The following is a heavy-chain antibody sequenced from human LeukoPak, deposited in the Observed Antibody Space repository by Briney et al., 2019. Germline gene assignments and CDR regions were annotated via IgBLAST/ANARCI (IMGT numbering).Heavy chain of an antibody. CDR3: ARYCSGGSCYLLDRSNWFDP. D-gene: IGHD2-15*01. CDR1: GYSISSGYY. CDR2: IYHSGST. V-gene: IGHV4-38-2*02. J-gene: IGHJ5*02. Sequence: SETLSLTCTVSGYSISSGYYWGWIRQPPGKGLEWIGSIYHSGSTYYNPSLKSRVTISVDTSKNQFSLKLSSVTAADTAVYYCARYCSGGSCYLLDRSNWFDPWGQGTLVTVSS.